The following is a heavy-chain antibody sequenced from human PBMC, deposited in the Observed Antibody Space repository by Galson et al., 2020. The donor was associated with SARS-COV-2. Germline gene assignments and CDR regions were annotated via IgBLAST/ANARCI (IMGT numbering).Heavy chain of an antibody. CDR2: IYWDEDK. D-gene: IGHD6-6*01. J-gene: IGHJ4*02. CDR1: GFSLSTSGVA. Sequence: SGPTLVKPTQTLTLTCTFSGFSLSTSGVAVGWIRQPPGKALEWLAFIYWDEDKRYSPSLQSRLSITKDTSKNQVVLTMTDVDPMDTATYFCAQTEYTASSPPFDYWGQGTLVTVSS. CDR3: AQTEYTASSPPFDY. V-gene: IGHV2-5*02.